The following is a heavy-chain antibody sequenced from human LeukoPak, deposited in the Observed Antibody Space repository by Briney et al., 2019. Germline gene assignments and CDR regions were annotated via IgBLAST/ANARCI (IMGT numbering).Heavy chain of an antibody. CDR1: GFTFSSYA. CDR2: ISGNGGST. Sequence: GGSLRLSCAASGFTFSSYAMSWVRQAPGKGLEWVSAISGNGGSTSYADSVKGRFTISRGNSKNTLYVQMNSLRAGDTAVYYCAKLVTGRPSGYMDVWGKGTTVTVSS. V-gene: IGHV3-23*01. J-gene: IGHJ6*03. D-gene: IGHD6-6*01. CDR3: AKLVTGRPSGYMDV.